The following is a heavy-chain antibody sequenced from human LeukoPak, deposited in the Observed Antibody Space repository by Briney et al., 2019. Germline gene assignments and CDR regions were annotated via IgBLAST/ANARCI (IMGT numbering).Heavy chain of an antibody. CDR2: IGTAGDT. Sequence: PGGSLRLSCAASGFTFSSYDMHWVRHATGKGLEWVSAIGTAGDTYYPGSVKGRFTISRENAKNSLYLQMNCLRAEDTAVYYCARIGGSYYSPLDYWGQGTLVTVSS. J-gene: IGHJ4*02. CDR1: GFTFSSYD. D-gene: IGHD1-26*01. V-gene: IGHV3-13*01. CDR3: ARIGGSYYSPLDY.